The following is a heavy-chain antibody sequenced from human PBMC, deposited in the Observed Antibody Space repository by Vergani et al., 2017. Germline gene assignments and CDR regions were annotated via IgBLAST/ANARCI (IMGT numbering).Heavy chain of an antibody. CDR1: GFTFSSYA. CDR3: ARKTLQTYYYDSSGYYSHSDDAFDI. CDR2: INHSGST. J-gene: IGHJ3*02. Sequence: VQLLESGGGLVQPGGSLRLSCAASGFTFSSYAMSWVRQAPGKGLEWIGEINHSGSTNYNPSLKSRVTISVDTSKNQFSLKLSSVTAADTAVYYCARKTLQTYYYDSSGYYSHSDDAFDIWGQGTMVTVSS. V-gene: IGHV4-4*02. D-gene: IGHD3-22*01.